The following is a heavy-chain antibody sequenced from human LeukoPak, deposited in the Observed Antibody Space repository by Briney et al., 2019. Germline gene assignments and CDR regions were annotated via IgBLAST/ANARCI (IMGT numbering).Heavy chain of an antibody. CDR3: AKIAWELLGVSFDY. Sequence: PGGSLRLSCAASGFTFSSYGMHWVRQAPGKGLEWVAFIRYDGSNKYYAASVKGRFTISRDNSKNTLYLQMNSLRAEDTAVYYCAKIAWELLGVSFDYWGQGTLVTVSS. D-gene: IGHD1-26*01. V-gene: IGHV3-30*02. CDR2: IRYDGSNK. J-gene: IGHJ4*02. CDR1: GFTFSSYG.